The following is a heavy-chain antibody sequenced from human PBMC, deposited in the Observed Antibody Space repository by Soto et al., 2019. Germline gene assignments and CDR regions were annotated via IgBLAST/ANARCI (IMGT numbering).Heavy chain of an antibody. J-gene: IGHJ3*01. CDR3: ARHFSHSSGSLYLLAF. V-gene: IGHV5-10-1*01. CDR2: IDPSDSYT. D-gene: IGHD6-25*01. CDR1: GCNVTSDW. Sequence: PGEAMPRSGEGFGCNVTSDWLSWVRQMPGKGLEWMGRIDPSDSYTNYSPSFQGHVTISADKSISTAYLQWSSLKASDTAMYYCARHFSHSSGSLYLLAFCGQGT.